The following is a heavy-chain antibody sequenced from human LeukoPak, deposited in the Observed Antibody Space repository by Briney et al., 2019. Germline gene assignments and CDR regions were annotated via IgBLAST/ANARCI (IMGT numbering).Heavy chain of an antibody. Sequence: GGSLRLSCAASGFTVSSSYMSWVHQAPGKGLEWVSVIYNDGNTYYADSVKGRFTISRDNSKNTLYLQMNSLRAEDTAVYYCARDRDFSAYFDYWGQGTLVTVSS. CDR1: GFTVSSSY. V-gene: IGHV3-53*01. CDR2: IYNDGNT. CDR3: ARDRDFSAYFDY. D-gene: IGHD3-22*01. J-gene: IGHJ4*02.